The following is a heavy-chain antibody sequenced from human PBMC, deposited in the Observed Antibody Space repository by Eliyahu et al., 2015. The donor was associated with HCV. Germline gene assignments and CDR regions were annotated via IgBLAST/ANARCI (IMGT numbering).Heavy chain of an antibody. CDR3: ARAHGDYGPASFDY. D-gene: IGHD4-17*01. Sequence: QVQLVQSGAEVKKPGAXVKVSCKASGXXXTSXYXHWVXQAPGQGLEWMGIINPXGGSTSYXQKFQGRVTMTRDTSTSTVYMELSSLRSEDTAVYYCARAHGDYGPASFDYWGQGTLVTVSS. V-gene: IGHV1-46*01. CDR1: GXXXTSXY. J-gene: IGHJ4*02. CDR2: INPXGGST.